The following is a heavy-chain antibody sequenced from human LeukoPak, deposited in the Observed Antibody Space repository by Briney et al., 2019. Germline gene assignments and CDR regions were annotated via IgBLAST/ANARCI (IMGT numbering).Heavy chain of an antibody. J-gene: IGHJ4*02. CDR3: ARGYYDISGYYSHFDY. V-gene: IGHV4-59*08. CDR2: IYYSGST. Sequence: SETLSLTCTVSGGSISSYYWSWIRQPPGKGLEWIGYIYYSGSTNYNPSLKSRVTISVDTSKNQFSLKLSSVTAADTAVYYCARGYYDISGYYSHFDYWGQGTLVTVSS. CDR1: GGSISSYY. D-gene: IGHD3-22*01.